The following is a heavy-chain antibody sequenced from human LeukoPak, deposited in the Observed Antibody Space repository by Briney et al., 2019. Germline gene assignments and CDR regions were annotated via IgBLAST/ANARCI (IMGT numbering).Heavy chain of an antibody. CDR1: GFSFSSYG. Sequence: GGSLRLSCAGSGFSFSSYGMHWVRQAPGKGLEWMAFIRSDGSNKYYADSVKGRFTISRDISKNMVYLQMNSLRADDTAVYYCARDDTSGGYYEFGYWGQGTLVTVSS. CDR3: ARDDTSGGYYEFGY. J-gene: IGHJ4*02. CDR2: IRSDGSNK. V-gene: IGHV3-30*02. D-gene: IGHD6-19*01.